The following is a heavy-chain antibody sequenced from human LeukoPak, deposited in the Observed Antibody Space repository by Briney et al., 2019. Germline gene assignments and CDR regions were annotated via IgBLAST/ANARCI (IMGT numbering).Heavy chain of an antibody. Sequence: SGPTLVKPPQPRTLTRSFAGLLVSTSGVGGGWIRQPPGKALEWLALIYWNDDKRYSPSLKSRLTITKDSPIHQVVLTMTDLTVSANASYECALTSYSSSWYGESWGQRTLVTVSS. J-gene: IGHJ5*02. CDR1: GLLVSTSGVG. D-gene: IGHD6-13*01. CDR2: IYWNDDK. CDR3: ALTSYSSSWYGES. V-gene: IGHV2-5*01.